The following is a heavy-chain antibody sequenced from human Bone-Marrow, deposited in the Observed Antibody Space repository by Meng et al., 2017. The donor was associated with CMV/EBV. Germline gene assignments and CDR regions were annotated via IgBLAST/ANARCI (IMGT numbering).Heavy chain of an antibody. D-gene: IGHD1-1*01. Sequence: GGSLRLSCVASGFTFSNYKMNWVRQAPGKGPEWVSHIWNGGAIYADSVKGRFTATRDNAKNSLYMEMNFLRAEDTAVYYCARDGEGQLVHQFDLWGQAIWVTVSS. CDR2: IWNGGA. CDR3: ARDGEGQLVHQFDL. V-gene: IGHV3-48*03. J-gene: IGHJ5*02. CDR1: GFTFSNYK.